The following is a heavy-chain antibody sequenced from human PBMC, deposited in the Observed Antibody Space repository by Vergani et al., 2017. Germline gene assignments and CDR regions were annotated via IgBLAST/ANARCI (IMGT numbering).Heavy chain of an antibody. CDR2: ITPFFPTG. D-gene: IGHD7-27*01. CDR3: ASPRTAEXLPKPLYYFYGLDV. V-gene: IGHV1-69*12. Sequence: QVQLVQSGAEVKKPGSSVKVSCKASGGTFNIYSVSWLRQAPGQGPEWMGGITPFFPTGHYAQKFQGRVTITADESATTVYMELSSLRSEDTAVYYCASPRTAEXLPKPLYYFYGLDVWGQGTTVTVSS. CDR1: GGTFNIYS. J-gene: IGHJ6*02.